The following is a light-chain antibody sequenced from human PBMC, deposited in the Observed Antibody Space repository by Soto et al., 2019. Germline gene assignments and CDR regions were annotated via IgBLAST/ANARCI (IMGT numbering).Light chain of an antibody. CDR1: QSLLHITGETF. CDR2: EVS. V-gene: IGKV2D-29*02. CDR3: MQSTQPPPT. J-gene: IGKJ5*01. Sequence: DVVMTQTPLSLSVAPGQPASISCKSSQSLLHITGETFLFWYLQKPGQSPQLLIYEVSTRVSGVPDRFSGSGSGTDFTLEISRVETDDVGISYCMQSTQPPPTFGQGTRLGIE.